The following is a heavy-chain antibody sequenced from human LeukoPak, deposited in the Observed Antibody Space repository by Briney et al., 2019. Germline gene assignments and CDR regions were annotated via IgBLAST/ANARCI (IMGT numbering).Heavy chain of an antibody. V-gene: IGHV4-59*08. D-gene: IGHD6-13*01. CDR1: GAPITRYY. CDR2: IYYTGSA. CDR3: ARLFRDLAAA. Sequence: ASETLSLTCTVSGAPITRYYWSWIRQPPGKGLEWIGYIYYTGSANYNPSLKSRVSISVDTSKNQFSLKLSSVTAADTAVYYCARLFRDLAAAWGQGTLVTVSS. J-gene: IGHJ4*02.